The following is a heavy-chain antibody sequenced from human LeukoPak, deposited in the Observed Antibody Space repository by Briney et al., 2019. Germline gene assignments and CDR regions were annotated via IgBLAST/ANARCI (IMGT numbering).Heavy chain of an antibody. CDR1: GGSISSSSYY. V-gene: IGHV4-39*01. J-gene: IGHJ4*02. CDR2: IYYSGST. CDR3: ARHRGVGGYNPRVYFDY. Sequence: PSETLSLTCTVSGGSISSSSYYWGWIRQPPGKGLEWIGSIYYSGSTYYNPSLKSRVTISVDTSKNQFSLKLSSVTAADTAVYYCARHRGVGGYNPRVYFDYWGQGTLVTVSS. D-gene: IGHD5-24*01.